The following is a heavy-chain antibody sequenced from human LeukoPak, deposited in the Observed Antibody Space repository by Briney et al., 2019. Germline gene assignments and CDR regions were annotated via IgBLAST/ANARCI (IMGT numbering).Heavy chain of an antibody. J-gene: IGHJ6*02. CDR1: GYTFTSYD. CDR3: ARDGTYYDFWSGYAPSSGMDV. V-gene: IGHV1-8*01. Sequence: ASVKISCKASGYTFTSYDINWVRQATGQGLEWMGWTSPNSGNTGYAQKFQGRVTITADESTSTAYMELSSLRSEDTAVYYCARDGTYYDFWSGYAPSSGMDVWGQGTTVTVSS. D-gene: IGHD3-3*01. CDR2: TSPNSGNT.